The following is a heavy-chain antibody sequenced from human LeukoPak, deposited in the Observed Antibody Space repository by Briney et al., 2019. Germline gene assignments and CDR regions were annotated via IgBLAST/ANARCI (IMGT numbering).Heavy chain of an antibody. D-gene: IGHD4-23*01. CDR3: ARDSTTVVTTPYYYDD. CDR2: INHSGST. V-gene: IGHV4-34*01. Sequence: PSETLTLTCAVSGGSFIGYHWNWIRQPPGKGLEWIGEINHSGSTNYNPSLKSRVTISVDTSKNQFSLKLRSVTAAGTAVYYCARDSTTVVTTPYYYDDWGQGTLLTVSS. CDR1: GGSFIGYH. J-gene: IGHJ4*02.